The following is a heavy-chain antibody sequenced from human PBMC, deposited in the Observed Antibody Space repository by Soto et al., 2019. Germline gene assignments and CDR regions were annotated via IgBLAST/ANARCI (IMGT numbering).Heavy chain of an antibody. CDR2: IYYSGST. J-gene: IGHJ3*02. D-gene: IGHD6-19*01. CDR3: ARYSSGWYKYAFDI. V-gene: IGHV4-59*01. CDR1: GGSISSYY. Sequence: SETLSLTCTVSGGSISSYYWSWIRQPPGKGLEWIGYIYYSGSTNYNPSLKSRVTISVDTSKNQFSLKLSSVTAADTAVYYCARYSSGWYKYAFDIWGQGTMVAVSS.